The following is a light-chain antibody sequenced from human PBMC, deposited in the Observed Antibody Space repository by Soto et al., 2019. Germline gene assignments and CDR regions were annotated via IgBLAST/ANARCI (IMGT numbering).Light chain of an antibody. CDR3: QQYNSYSRT. J-gene: IGKJ1*01. V-gene: IGKV1-5*03. Sequence: DIHMTQSPSTLSASVGDRFTITCRASQSISSSLAWYQQKPGKAPKLLIYMASSLESGVPSRFSGSGSGTEFTLTITSLQPDDFATYYCQQYNSYSRTFGQGTKVDSK. CDR2: MAS. CDR1: QSISSS.